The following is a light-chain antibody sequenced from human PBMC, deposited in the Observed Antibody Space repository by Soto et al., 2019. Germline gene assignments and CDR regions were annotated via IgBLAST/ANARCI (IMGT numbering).Light chain of an antibody. J-gene: IGLJ3*02. CDR3: SSYTSSSPVHVL. CDR2: EVS. Sequence: QSVLTQPASVSGSPGQSITISCTGTSSDVGGYNYVSWYQHHPGKAPKLLIYEVSYRPSGVSSRFSGSKSGDTASLTISGLQPEDEADFYCSSYTSSSPVHVLFGGGTKVTVL. CDR1: SSDVGGYNY. V-gene: IGLV2-14*01.